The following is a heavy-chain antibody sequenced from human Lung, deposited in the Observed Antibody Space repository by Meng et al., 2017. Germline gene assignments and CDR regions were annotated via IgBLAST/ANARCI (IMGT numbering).Heavy chain of an antibody. V-gene: IGHV4-34*01. CDR1: GGSFSDYY. J-gene: IGHJ4*02. CDR3: ARGPTTMAHDFDY. CDR2: INHSGST. Sequence: LQQWGAGLLKPSETLSLTCVGSGGSFSDYYWSWIRQPPGKGLEWIGEINHSGSTNYNPSLESRATISVDTSQNNLSLKLSSVTAADSAVYYCARGPTTMAHDFDYWGQGTLVTVSS. D-gene: IGHD4-11*01.